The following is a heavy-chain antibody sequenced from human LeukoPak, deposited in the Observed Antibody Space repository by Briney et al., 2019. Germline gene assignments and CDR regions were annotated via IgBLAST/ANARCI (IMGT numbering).Heavy chain of an antibody. J-gene: IGHJ4*02. Sequence: SETLSLTCTVSGSSISSSHYGAWIRQPPGKGLEWIATISHSGSTYYNPSLKSRVTISADTSQNQHSLRLNSVTVADTAVYYCTRVNTVMATFDYWGQGTPVTVSS. CDR1: GSSISSSHY. CDR3: TRVNTVMATFDY. D-gene: IGHD5-24*01. V-gene: IGHV4-38-2*02. CDR2: ISHSGST.